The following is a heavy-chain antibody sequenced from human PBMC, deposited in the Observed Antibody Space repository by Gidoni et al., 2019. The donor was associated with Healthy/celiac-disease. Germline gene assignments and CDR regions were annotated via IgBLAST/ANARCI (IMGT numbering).Heavy chain of an antibody. Sequence: QVQLVESGGGLVKPGGSLRLSCSASGFTFSDYYMRWIRQAPGKGLEWVSYISRSGRTKYYADSGKGRFTISRDNAKNSLYLQMNSLRAEDTAVYYCARADYGDYTPVGYWGQGTLVTVSS. D-gene: IGHD4-17*01. CDR2: ISRSGRTK. J-gene: IGHJ4*02. CDR3: ARADYGDYTPVGY. CDR1: GFTFSDYY. V-gene: IGHV3-11*01.